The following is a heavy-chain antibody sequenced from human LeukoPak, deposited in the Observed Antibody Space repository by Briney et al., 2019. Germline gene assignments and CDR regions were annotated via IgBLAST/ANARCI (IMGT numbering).Heavy chain of an antibody. V-gene: IGHV3-30*02. D-gene: IGHD6-19*01. CDR2: IRFDGTNK. CDR1: GFTFNSYA. Sequence: GGSLRLTCAASGFTFNSYAMHWVRQAPGKGLEWLSFIRFDGTNKYYADSVKGRFTISRDNSKNTLYLQMNSLRAEDTAVYYCAKDFSGWQLYFDYWGQGTLVTVSS. CDR3: AKDFSGWQLYFDY. J-gene: IGHJ4*02.